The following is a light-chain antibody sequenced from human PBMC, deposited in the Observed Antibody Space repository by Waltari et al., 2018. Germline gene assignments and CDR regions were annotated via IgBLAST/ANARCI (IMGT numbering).Light chain of an antibody. V-gene: IGLV3-1*01. CDR2: KDN. CDR1: TLGNKY. J-gene: IGLJ1*01. CDR3: LAWDSNTANV. Sequence: SSEWTQPPSVSVSPGQTANITCSGDTLGNKYASWSQQKPGQSPVLIIYKDNRRPSGIPARFSGSNSGNTATLTITGTQAVDEADYYCLAWDSNTANVFGTGTKVTVL.